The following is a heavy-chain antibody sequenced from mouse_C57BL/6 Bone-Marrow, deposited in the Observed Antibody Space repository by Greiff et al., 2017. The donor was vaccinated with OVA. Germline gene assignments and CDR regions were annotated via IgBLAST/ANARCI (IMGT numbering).Heavy chain of an antibody. Sequence: EVKLVESGPGLAKPSQTLSLTCSVTGYSITSDYWNWIRKFPGNKLEYMGYISYSGSTYYNPSLKSRISITRDTSKNQYYLQLNSVTTEDTATYYCARVLLWPIWYFDVWGTGTTVTVSS. J-gene: IGHJ1*03. CDR1: GYSITSDY. D-gene: IGHD2-10*01. CDR2: ISYSGST. CDR3: ARVLLWPIWYFDV. V-gene: IGHV3-8*01.